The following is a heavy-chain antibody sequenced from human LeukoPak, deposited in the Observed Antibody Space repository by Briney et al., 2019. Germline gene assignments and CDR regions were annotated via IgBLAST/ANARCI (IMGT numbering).Heavy chain of an antibody. CDR3: AKDSFTIFGVVNYFDY. V-gene: IGHV3-23*01. D-gene: IGHD3-3*01. J-gene: IGHJ4*02. Sequence: GGSLRLSCAASGFTFSSYAMSWVRQAPGKGLEWVSAISGSGESTYYADSVKGRFTVSRDNFKNKVYLQMNSLRAEDTAVYYCAKDSFTIFGVVNYFDYWGQGTLVTVSS. CDR1: GFTFSSYA. CDR2: ISGSGEST.